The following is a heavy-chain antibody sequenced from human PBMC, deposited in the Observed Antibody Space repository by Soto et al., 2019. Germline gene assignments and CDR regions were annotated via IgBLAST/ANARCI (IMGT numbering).Heavy chain of an antibody. V-gene: IGHV1-18*01. J-gene: IGHJ4*02. Sequence: QVQLVQSGAEVKKPGASVKVSCKASGYTFSGYAMGWVRQAPGQGLEWMGWISAYNGNTDYAQKFQGRVTMTTDTSTSTAYMELRSLTSDDTAVYYCARPFGDYGDYACYLRYWGQGTLVTVSS. D-gene: IGHD4-17*01. CDR3: ARPFGDYGDYACYLRY. CDR1: GYTFSGYA. CDR2: ISAYNGNT.